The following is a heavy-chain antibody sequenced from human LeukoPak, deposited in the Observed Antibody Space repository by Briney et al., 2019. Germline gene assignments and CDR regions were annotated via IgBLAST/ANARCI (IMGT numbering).Heavy chain of an antibody. D-gene: IGHD2-21*01. J-gene: IGHJ5*02. CDR3: TRCHLVATPTERWFDP. CDR1: GYTFTSYD. V-gene: IGHV1-8*01. CDR2: MNPNSGNT. Sequence: ASVKVSCKASGYTFTSYDINWVRQATGQGLEWMGWMNPNSGNTGYAQKFQGRVTMTRNTSISTAYMELSSLRSEDTAVYYCTRCHLVATPTERWFDPWGQGTLVTVSS.